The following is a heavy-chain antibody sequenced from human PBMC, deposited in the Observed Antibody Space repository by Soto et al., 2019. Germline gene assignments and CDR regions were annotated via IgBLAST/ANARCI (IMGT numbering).Heavy chain of an antibody. CDR1: GYTFTSYG. CDR3: ARIVHVDWYDDFDG. V-gene: IGHV1-18*01. CDR2: ISAYNGNT. Sequence: GASVKVSCKASGYTFTSYGISWVRQAPGQGLEWMGWISAYNGNTNYAQKLQGRVTMTTDTSTSTAYMELRSLRSEDTAVYYCARIVHVDWYDDFDGWGQGTMVTVSS. J-gene: IGHJ4*03. D-gene: IGHD3-9*01.